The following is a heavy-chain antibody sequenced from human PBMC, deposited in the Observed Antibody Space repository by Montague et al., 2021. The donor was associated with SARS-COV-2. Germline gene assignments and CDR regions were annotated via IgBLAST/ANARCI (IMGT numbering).Heavy chain of an antibody. CDR1: GFTVSNYY. D-gene: IGHD6-19*01. Sequence: SLILSCAVSGFTVSNYYMSWVRQAPVKGLEWVSVIYIGGITYYAXSVKGRFVISRDNSKNMLSLQMNSLRAEDTALYYCAREPAVGGEYYFDHWGQGTLVTVSS. V-gene: IGHV3-66*01. CDR2: IYIGGIT. CDR3: AREPAVGGEYYFDH. J-gene: IGHJ4*02.